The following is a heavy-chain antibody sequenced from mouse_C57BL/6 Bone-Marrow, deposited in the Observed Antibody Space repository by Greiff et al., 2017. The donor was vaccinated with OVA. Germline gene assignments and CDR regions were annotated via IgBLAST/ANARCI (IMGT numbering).Heavy chain of an antibody. CDR2: IDPNSGGT. Sequence: QVQLQQSGAELVKPGASVKLSCKASGYTFTSYWMHWVKQRPGRGLEGIGRIDPNSGGTKYNEKFKSKATLTVDKPSSTAYMQLSSLTSEDSAVYYCARGYRDYFDYWGQGTTLTVSS. CDR3: ARGYRDYFDY. D-gene: IGHD2-14*01. V-gene: IGHV1-72*01. CDR1: GYTFTSYW. J-gene: IGHJ2*01.